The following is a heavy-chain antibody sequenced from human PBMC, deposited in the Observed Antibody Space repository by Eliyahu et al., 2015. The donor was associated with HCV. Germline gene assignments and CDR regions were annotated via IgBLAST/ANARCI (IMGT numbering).Heavy chain of an antibody. CDR2: INYRGST. J-gene: IGHJ4*02. V-gene: IGHV4-61*08. D-gene: IGHD1-20*01. CDR3: ARYIWGSYYFDY. Sequence: QVQLQESGPGLVKPSEXLSLTXSVSXGSVSNGDFYWSWIRQPPGKGLEWIAYINYRGSTNYNPSLRSRVTMSVDTSKSQFSLRLSSVTAADTAVYYCARYIWGSYYFDYWGQGTLVTVSS. CDR1: XGSVSNGDFY.